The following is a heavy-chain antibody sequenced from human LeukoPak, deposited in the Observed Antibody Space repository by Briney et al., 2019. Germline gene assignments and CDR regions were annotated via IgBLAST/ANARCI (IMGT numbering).Heavy chain of an antibody. J-gene: IGHJ4*02. V-gene: IGHV3-48*02. D-gene: IGHD1-26*01. CDR3: ARGSNIVGTTTYFDF. CDR1: GLTFSSYS. Sequence: PGGSLRLSCAASGLTFSSYSMKWVRQAPGKGLEWVAYISSSSSTIYYADSVKGRFSVSRDNAKNSLYLQMNSLRDEDTAVFYCARGSNIVGTTTYFDFWGQGTLVTVSS. CDR2: ISSSSSTI.